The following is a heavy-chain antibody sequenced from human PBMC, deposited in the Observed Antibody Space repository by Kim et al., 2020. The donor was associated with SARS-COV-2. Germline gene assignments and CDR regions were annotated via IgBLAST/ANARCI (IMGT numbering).Heavy chain of an antibody. V-gene: IGHV3-23*03. CDR3: AKVGYGDYYFDY. D-gene: IGHD4-17*01. J-gene: IGHJ4*02. Sequence: CYADSVKGRFTTSRDNSKNTLYLQMNSLRAEDTAVYYCAKVGYGDYYFDYWGQGTLVTVSS.